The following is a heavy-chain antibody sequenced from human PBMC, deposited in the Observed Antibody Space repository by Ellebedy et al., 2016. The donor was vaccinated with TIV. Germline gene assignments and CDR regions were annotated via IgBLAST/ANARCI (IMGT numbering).Heavy chain of an antibody. CDR2: ISSSSSAM. CDR3: ARYFLGGRDAFDI. V-gene: IGHV3-48*02. Sequence: GESLKISCAASGFTFSSHSMSWVRQAPGKGLEWVSYISSSSSAMYYADSVKGRFTISRDNAKNSLYLQMNSLRDEDTAVYYCARYFLGGRDAFDIWGQGTMVTVSS. D-gene: IGHD3-10*01. J-gene: IGHJ3*02. CDR1: GFTFSSHS.